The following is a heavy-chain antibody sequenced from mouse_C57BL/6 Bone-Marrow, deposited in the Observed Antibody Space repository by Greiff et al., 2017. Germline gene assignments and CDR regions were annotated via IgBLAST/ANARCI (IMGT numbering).Heavy chain of an antibody. J-gene: IGHJ4*01. CDR3: VREDDYGQWIYYAMDY. D-gene: IGHD1-2*01. V-gene: IGHV10-1*01. CDR1: GFSFNTYA. CDR2: IRSKSNNYAT. Sequence: EVKLVESGGGLVQPKGSLKLSCAASGFSFNTYAMNWVRQAPGKGLDWVARIRSKSNNYATYYADSVKDRFTISRDDSESMLYLQMNNMKTEDTAMYYCVREDDYGQWIYYAMDYWGQGTSVTVSS.